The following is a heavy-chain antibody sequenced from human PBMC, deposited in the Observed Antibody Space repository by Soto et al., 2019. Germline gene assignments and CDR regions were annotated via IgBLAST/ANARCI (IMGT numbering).Heavy chain of an antibody. CDR2: IIPILGIA. Sequence: ASVKVSCKASGGTFSSYTISWVRQAPGQGLEWMGRIIPILGIANYAQKFQGRVTITADKSTSTAYMELSSLRSEDTAVYYCARATTVDGSDAFAIWGQGTMVTVSS. D-gene: IGHD4-4*01. CDR3: ARATTVDGSDAFAI. V-gene: IGHV1-69*02. J-gene: IGHJ3*02. CDR1: GGTFSSYT.